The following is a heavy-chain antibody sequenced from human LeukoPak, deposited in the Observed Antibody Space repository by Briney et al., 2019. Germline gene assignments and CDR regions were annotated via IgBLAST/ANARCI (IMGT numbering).Heavy chain of an antibody. CDR2: IYHSGST. Sequence: PSETLSLTCAVSGGSISSGGYSWSWIRQPPGKGLEWIGYIYHSGSTYYNPSLKSRVTISVDRSKNQFSLKLSSVTAADTAVYYCMSGSYYRVGYWGQGTLVTVSS. CDR1: GGSISSGGYS. CDR3: MSGSYYRVGY. J-gene: IGHJ4*02. D-gene: IGHD1-26*01. V-gene: IGHV4-30-2*01.